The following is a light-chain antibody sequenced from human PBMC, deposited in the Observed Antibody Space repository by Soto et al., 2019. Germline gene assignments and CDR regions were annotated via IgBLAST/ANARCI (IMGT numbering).Light chain of an antibody. J-gene: IGKJ3*01. CDR1: QSISSY. CDR2: AAS. Sequence: DIQMTQSPSSLSASVGDRVTITCRASQSISSYLNWYQQKPGKAPKLLIYAASSLQSGVPSRFSGSGSGTDFTPTISSRQHEDFATYYCQQSYSSQFTFCTGTKVDIK. CDR3: QQSYSSQFT. V-gene: IGKV1-39*01.